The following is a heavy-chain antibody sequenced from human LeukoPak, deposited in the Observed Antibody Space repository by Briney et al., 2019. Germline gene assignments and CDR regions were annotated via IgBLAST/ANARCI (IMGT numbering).Heavy chain of an antibody. D-gene: IGHD3/OR15-3a*01. CDR1: GGSFSGSY. V-gene: IGHV4-34*01. CDR3: ARHFGT. J-gene: IGHJ4*02. CDR2: INRSGIT. Sequence: SETLSLTCAVSGGSFSGSYWIWLRQPPGMGLEWIGEINRSGITYYSPSLKSRVTISVDTSKNQFSLKLRSVTAADTAVYYCARHFGTWGQGTLVTVSS.